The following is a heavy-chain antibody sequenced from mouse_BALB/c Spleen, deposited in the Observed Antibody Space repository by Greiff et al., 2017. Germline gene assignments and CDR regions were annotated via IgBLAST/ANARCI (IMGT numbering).Heavy chain of an antibody. V-gene: IGHV5-6-3*01. CDR3: ARDGGYYL. Sequence: EVQGVESGGGLVQPGGSLKLSCAASGFTFSSYGMSWVRQTPDKRLELVATINSNGGRTYYPDSVKGRFTISRDNAKNTLYLQMSSLKSEDTAMYYCARDGGYYLWGQGTLVTVSA. D-gene: IGHD2-3*01. CDR1: GFTFSSYG. J-gene: IGHJ3*01. CDR2: INSNGGRT.